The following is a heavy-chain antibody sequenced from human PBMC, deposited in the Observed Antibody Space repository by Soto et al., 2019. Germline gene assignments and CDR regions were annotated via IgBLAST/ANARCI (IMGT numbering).Heavy chain of an antibody. CDR2: INPNSGGT. D-gene: IGHD3-3*01. Sequence: ASVKVSCKSSGYTFTGYYMHWVRQAPGQGLEWMGWINPNSGGTNYAQKFQGWVTMTRDTSISTAYMELSRLRSDDTAVYYCARGDYPPYDFWSGYRDGFWFDPWGQGTLVTVSS. CDR3: ARGDYPPYDFWSGYRDGFWFDP. V-gene: IGHV1-2*04. CDR1: GYTFTGYY. J-gene: IGHJ5*02.